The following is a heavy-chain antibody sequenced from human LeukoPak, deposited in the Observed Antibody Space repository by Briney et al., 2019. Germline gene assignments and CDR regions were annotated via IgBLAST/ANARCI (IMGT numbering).Heavy chain of an antibody. D-gene: IGHD3-10*01. V-gene: IGHV3-7*04. Sequence: GSLRLSFAASGFIFSNYWMTWVRPAPGEGLEWVANIKEDGSEKSYVDSVKGRFTISRDNAKNSLFLQMNSLRVEDTAVYYCSGGSRFVDYWGQGTLVTVSS. CDR3: SGGSRFVDY. J-gene: IGHJ4*02. CDR1: GFIFSNYW. CDR2: IKEDGSEK.